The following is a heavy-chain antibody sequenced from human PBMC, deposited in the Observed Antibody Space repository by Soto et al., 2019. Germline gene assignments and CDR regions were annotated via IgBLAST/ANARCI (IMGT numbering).Heavy chain of an antibody. J-gene: IGHJ4*02. CDR3: ARTTNRNDYGDYVAPYYFDY. CDR1: GFSLSTSGMC. D-gene: IGHD4-17*01. V-gene: IGHV2-70*01. Sequence: GSCPTLVNPTQTLTLTCTFSGFSLSTSGMCVSWIRQPPGKALEWLALIDWDDDKYYSTSLKTRLTISKDTSKNQVVLTMTNMDPVDTATYYCARTTNRNDYGDYVAPYYFDYWGQGTRVTVYS. CDR2: IDWDDDK.